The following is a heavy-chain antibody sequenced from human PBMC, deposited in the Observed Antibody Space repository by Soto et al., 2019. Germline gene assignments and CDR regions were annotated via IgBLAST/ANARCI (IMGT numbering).Heavy chain of an antibody. CDR1: GQSFSGHS. D-gene: IGHD1-1*01. Sequence: QVQLQQWGAGLVKPSETLSLSCAVYGQSFSGHSWAWIRQPPGKGLEWIGEISESGSTYFNPSLKSRVTLSTDTSMNQFSLKLNSVTAADTAAYFCARGSGIVALPGELEDVNYDFWGQGTLVNVSS. CDR2: ISESGST. CDR3: ARGSGIVALPGELEDVNYDF. V-gene: IGHV4-34*01. J-gene: IGHJ4*02.